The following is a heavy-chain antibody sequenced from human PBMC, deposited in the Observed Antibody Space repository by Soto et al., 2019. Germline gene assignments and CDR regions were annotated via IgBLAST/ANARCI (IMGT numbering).Heavy chain of an antibody. CDR2: ISGSGGNT. V-gene: IGHV3-23*01. CDR1: GFTFSSYA. D-gene: IGHD2-2*01. J-gene: IGHJ4*02. Sequence: GGSLRLSCAASGFTFSSYAMNWVRQAPGKGLEWVSAISGSGGNTYYADSVKGRFTISRGNSKNTLYVQMNSLRAEDTAVYYCAKSYPFIYCSSTTCHFDYWGQGTLVTVSS. CDR3: AKSYPFIYCSSTTCHFDY.